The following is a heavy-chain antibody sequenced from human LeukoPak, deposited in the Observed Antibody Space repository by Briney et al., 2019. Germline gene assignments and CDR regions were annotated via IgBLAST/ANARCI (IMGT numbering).Heavy chain of an antibody. J-gene: IGHJ3*02. CDR3: AREIVVVEDDAFDI. V-gene: IGHV4-38-2*02. D-gene: IGHD3-22*01. CDR1: GYSISSGYY. CDR2: IYYSGST. Sequence: SETLSLTCTVSGYSISSGYYWGWIRQPPGKGLEWIGSIYYSGSTYYNPSLKSRVTISVDTSKNQFSLKLSSVTAADTAVYYCAREIVVVEDDAFDIWGQGTMVTVSS.